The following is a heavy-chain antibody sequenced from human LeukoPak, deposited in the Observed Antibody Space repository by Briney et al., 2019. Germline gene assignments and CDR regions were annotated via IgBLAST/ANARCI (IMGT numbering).Heavy chain of an antibody. D-gene: IGHD3-10*01. Sequence: ASVKVSCKASGYTFTGYYMHWVRQAPGQGLEWMGRINPNSGGTNYAQKFQGRVTMTRDTSISTAYMELNRLRSDDTAVYYCARATMVRGVIIRSWFDPWGQGTLVTVSS. V-gene: IGHV1-2*06. CDR1: GYTFTGYY. CDR3: ARATMVRGVIIRSWFDP. CDR2: INPNSGGT. J-gene: IGHJ5*02.